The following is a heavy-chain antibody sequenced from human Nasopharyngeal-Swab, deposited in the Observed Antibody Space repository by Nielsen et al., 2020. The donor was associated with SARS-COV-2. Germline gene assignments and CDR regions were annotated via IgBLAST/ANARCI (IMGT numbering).Heavy chain of an antibody. D-gene: IGHD5-12*01. Sequence: SETLSLTCAVYGGSFSGYYWSWIRQPPGKGLEWIGEINHSGSTNYNPSLKSRVTISVDTSKDQFSLKLSSVTAVDTAVYYCASGHIVATSYYFDYWGQGTLVTVSS. CDR1: GGSFSGYY. J-gene: IGHJ4*02. CDR2: INHSGST. V-gene: IGHV4-34*01. CDR3: ASGHIVATSYYFDY.